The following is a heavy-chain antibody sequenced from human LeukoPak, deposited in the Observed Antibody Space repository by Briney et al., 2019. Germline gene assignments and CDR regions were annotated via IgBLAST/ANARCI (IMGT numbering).Heavy chain of an antibody. Sequence: SETLSLTCTVSGGSVSRTTCYGGWSRQPPGGGLEWIANVYYTGSTYCNPSLKSRVTMSVGTSKNQFSLTMTCVTAADTAVYFRARLRKGRYFHYIFDYWRQGTLATVSS. CDR2: VYYTGST. J-gene: IGHJ4*02. CDR1: GGSVSRTTCY. CDR3: ARLRKGRYFHYIFDY. V-gene: IGHV4-39*01. D-gene: IGHD3-9*01.